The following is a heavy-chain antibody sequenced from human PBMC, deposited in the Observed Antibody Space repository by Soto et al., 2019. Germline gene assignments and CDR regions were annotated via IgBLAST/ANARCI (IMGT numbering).Heavy chain of an antibody. D-gene: IGHD2-2*01. CDR1: GYTFTSYG. CDR2: ISAYNGNT. CDR3: ARDEVVPAASHYNDY. V-gene: IGHV1-18*01. J-gene: IGHJ4*02. Sequence: ASVKVSCKASGYTFTSYGISWVRQAPGQGLEWMGWISAYNGNTNYAQKLQGRVTMTTDTSTSTAYMELRSLRSDDTAVYYCARDEVVPAASHYNDYWGQGTLVTVSS.